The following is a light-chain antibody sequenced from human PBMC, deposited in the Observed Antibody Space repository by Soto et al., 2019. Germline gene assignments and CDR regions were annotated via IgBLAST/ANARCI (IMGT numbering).Light chain of an antibody. CDR1: TLDIGVNQ. CDR2: AND. CDR3: GTWDDSLFSFV. J-gene: IGLJ1*01. V-gene: IGLV1-51*01. Sequence: QSVLTQPLPVSAAPGPRVTIPCSGSTLDIGVNQVSWYQHLPGTAPKLLVYANDRRPSDLPRRFSGSKSGTSANLVIIGQQAGDKVVFYGGTWDDSLFSFVFGPGTKVTVL.